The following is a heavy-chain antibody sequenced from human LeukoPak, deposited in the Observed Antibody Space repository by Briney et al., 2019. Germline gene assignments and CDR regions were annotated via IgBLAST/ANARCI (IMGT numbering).Heavy chain of an antibody. V-gene: IGHV3-30*02. J-gene: IGHJ1*01. D-gene: IGHD3-10*01. CDR3: ARVRTDYYGSGSQGYFQH. CDR2: IRYDGLNK. Sequence: PGGSLRLSCAASGFTFRAYDMHWVRQAPGKGLEWVAFIRYDGLNKYYADSVKGRFTISRDNSKNTLYLQMNSLRAEDTAVYYCARVRTDYYGSGSQGYFQHWGQGTLVTVSS. CDR1: GFTFRAYD.